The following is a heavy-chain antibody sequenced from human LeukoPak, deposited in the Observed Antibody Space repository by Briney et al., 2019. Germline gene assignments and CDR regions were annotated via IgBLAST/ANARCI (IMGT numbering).Heavy chain of an antibody. Sequence: VASVKVSCKASGYTFTGYYMHWVRQAPGQGLEWMGWINPNSGGTNYAQKFQGRVTMTRDTSISTAYMELSRLRSDDTAVYYCARVGWNEREGYNWFDPWGQGTLVTVSS. V-gene: IGHV1-2*02. CDR1: GYTFTGYY. CDR3: ARVGWNEREGYNWFDP. J-gene: IGHJ5*02. CDR2: INPNSGGT. D-gene: IGHD1-1*01.